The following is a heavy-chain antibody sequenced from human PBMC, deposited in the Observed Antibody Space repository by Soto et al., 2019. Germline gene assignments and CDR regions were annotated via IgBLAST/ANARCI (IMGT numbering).Heavy chain of an antibody. Sequence: EVQLLEFGGGLVRPGGSLRLSCAASGFIFSSYAMHWVRQAPGNGLEWVSGISGHGGDIYYADSVKGRFTISRDTATSTLYLQMDSLRADDTAVYYCAREDGGGPFDFWGQGTLVTVSS. CDR2: ISGHGGDI. J-gene: IGHJ4*02. CDR3: AREDGGGPFDF. CDR1: GFIFSSYA. D-gene: IGHD2-15*01. V-gene: IGHV3-23*01.